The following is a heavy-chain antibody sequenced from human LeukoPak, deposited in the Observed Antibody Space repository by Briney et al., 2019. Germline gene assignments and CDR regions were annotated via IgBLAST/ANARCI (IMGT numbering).Heavy chain of an antibody. Sequence: GGSLRLSCAASGFTFSSYAMHWVRQAPGKGLEWVAVISYDGSNKYYADSVKGRFTISRDNSKNTLYLQMNSLRAENTAVYYCARGPEYQLLYWGQGTLVTVSS. CDR1: GFTFSSYA. CDR3: ARGPEYQLLY. D-gene: IGHD2-2*02. CDR2: ISYDGSNK. V-gene: IGHV3-30*01. J-gene: IGHJ4*02.